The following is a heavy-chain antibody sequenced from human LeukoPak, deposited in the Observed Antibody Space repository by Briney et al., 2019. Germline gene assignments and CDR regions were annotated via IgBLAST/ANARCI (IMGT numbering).Heavy chain of an antibody. Sequence: GGSLRLSCAASGFTFSSYAMSWVRQAPGKGLEWVSSISGSGGSTYYADSVKGRFTISRDNSKNTLYLQMNSLRAEDTAVYYCAKDYDFWSGYHKYYFDYWGQGTLVTVSS. CDR3: AKDYDFWSGYHKYYFDY. CDR2: ISGSGGST. J-gene: IGHJ4*02. V-gene: IGHV3-23*01. CDR1: GFTFSSYA. D-gene: IGHD3-3*01.